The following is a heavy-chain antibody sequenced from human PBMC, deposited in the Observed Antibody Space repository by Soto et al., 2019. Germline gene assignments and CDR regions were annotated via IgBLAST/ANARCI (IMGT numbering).Heavy chain of an antibody. V-gene: IGHV3-23*01. CDR1: GFTFSSYA. Sequence: GGSLRLSCAASGFTFSSYAMSWVRQAPGKGLEWVSAISGSGGSTYYADSVKGRFTISRDNSKNTLYLQMNSLRAEDTAVYYCAKDRYWDYCAGYGGCGMWGQGSMVSLSS. J-gene: IGHJ3*01. CDR2: ISGSGGST. D-gene: IGHD1-7*01. CDR3: AKDRYWDYCAGYGGCGM.